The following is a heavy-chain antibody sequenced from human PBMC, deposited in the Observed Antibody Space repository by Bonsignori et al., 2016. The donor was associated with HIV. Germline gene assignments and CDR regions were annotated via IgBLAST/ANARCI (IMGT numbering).Heavy chain of an antibody. CDR3: ARTLYRMGYFDS. V-gene: IGHV1-46*01. J-gene: IGHJ4*02. CDR1: GYTFTRYY. D-gene: IGHD2-15*01. Sequence: QVQLVQSGAEVKKPGASVKVSCKASGYTFTRYYIHWVRQAPGQGLEWMGGINPSTGSTNYTQTVQGRLTMTRDTSTSTVYMELSSLRSEDTAVYYCARTLYRMGYFDSWGQGTPVTV. CDR2: INPSTGST.